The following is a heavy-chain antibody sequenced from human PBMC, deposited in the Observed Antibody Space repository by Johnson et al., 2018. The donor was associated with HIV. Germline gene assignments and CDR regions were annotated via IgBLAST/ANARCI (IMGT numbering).Heavy chain of an antibody. CDR1: GFTFSTYG. CDR2: IRYDGTNK. Sequence: QEQLVESGGGVVQPGGSLRLSCAASGFTFSTYGMHWVRQAPGKGLEWVSFIRYDGTNKYYADSVKGRFTLSRDNSENTLFLQMNSLRAEDTAVYYCARDDIRDGKSFDIWGQGTMVTVSS. CDR3: ARDDIRDGKSFDI. J-gene: IGHJ3*02. V-gene: IGHV3-30*02.